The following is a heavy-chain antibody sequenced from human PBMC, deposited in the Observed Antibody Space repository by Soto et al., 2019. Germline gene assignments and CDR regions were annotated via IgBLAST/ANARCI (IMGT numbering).Heavy chain of an antibody. Sequence: QVKLVESGGGVVQPGRSLRLSCAASGFNVSAYTMHWVRQAPGKGLEWVAVLSSDGNHKYYTDSVKGRFTISRDTSTNTLYLQMNSLRAEDTAVYYCARWELPLFDYWGQGTLVTVSS. J-gene: IGHJ4*02. CDR1: GFNVSAYT. CDR3: ARWELPLFDY. D-gene: IGHD1-26*01. CDR2: LSSDGNHK. V-gene: IGHV3-30-3*01.